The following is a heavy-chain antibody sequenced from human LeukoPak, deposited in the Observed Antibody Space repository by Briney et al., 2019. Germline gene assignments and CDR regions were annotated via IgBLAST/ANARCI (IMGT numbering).Heavy chain of an antibody. D-gene: IGHD1-26*01. CDR2: IYSGGST. Sequence: PGGSLRPSCAASGFTVSSNYMSWVRQAPGKGLEWVSVIYSGGSTYYADSVKGRFTISRDNSKNTLYLQMNSLRAEDTAVYYCARSLPWSYSIDYWGQGTLVTVSS. CDR1: GFTVSSNY. J-gene: IGHJ4*02. V-gene: IGHV3-53*01. CDR3: ARSLPWSYSIDY.